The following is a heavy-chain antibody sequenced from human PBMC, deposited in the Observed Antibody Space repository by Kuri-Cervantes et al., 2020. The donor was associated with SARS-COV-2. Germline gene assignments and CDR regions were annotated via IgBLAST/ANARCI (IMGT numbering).Heavy chain of an antibody. CDR3: AREGERWLQFDFV. CDR2: ISYDGSNK. J-gene: IGHJ4*02. V-gene: IGHV3-30*04. CDR1: GFTFSSYA. Sequence: GESLKISCAASGFTFSSYAMHWVRQAPGKGLEWVAVISYDGSNKYYADSVKGRFTISRDNSKNTPYLQMNSLRAEDTAVYYCAREGERWLQFDFVWGQGTLVTVSS. D-gene: IGHD5-24*01.